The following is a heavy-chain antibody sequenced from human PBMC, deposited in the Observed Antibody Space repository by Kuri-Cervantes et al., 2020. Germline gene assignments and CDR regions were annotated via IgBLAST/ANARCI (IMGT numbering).Heavy chain of an antibody. J-gene: IGHJ4*02. V-gene: IGHV1-2*02. CDR1: GYTFTGYY. CDR2: FNPDSGGT. CDR3: ARGRNMMSPTGSSAWYEE. D-gene: IGHD6-19*01. Sequence: ASVKVSCKVSGYTFTGYYVHRVRQAPGQGLEWMGWFNPDSGGTNCAQKFQGRVTMTRDTSISTAYMELSSLTSDDTAVYYCARGRNMMSPTGSSAWYEEWGQGTLVTVSS.